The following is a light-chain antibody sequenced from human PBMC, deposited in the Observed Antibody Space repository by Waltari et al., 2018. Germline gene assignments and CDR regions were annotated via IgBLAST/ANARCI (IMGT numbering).Light chain of an antibody. CDR2: GAS. V-gene: IGKV3-20*01. CDR3: QHYVRLPAT. CDR1: QSVSRT. Sequence: EIVLTPSPGTLSLSPGERAPLSCRASQSVSRTLAWYQQKPGQAPKLLIYGASIRATGIPDRFTGSGSGTDFSRTISSLEPEDFAIYLCQHYVRLPATFGQGTKVEIK. J-gene: IGKJ1*01.